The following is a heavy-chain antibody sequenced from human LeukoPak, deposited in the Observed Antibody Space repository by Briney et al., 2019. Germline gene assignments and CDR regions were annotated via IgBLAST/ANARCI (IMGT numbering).Heavy chain of an antibody. CDR3: ARDVRILTGQFDY. CDR2: ISGSGGST. CDR1: GFTFSSDA. V-gene: IGHV3-23*01. J-gene: IGHJ4*02. D-gene: IGHD3-9*01. Sequence: GGSLRLSCAASGFTFSSDAMSWVRQAPGKGLEWVSAISGSGGSTYYADSVKGRFTISRDNAKNSLYLQMNSLRAEDTAVYYCARDVRILTGQFDYWGQGTLVTVSS.